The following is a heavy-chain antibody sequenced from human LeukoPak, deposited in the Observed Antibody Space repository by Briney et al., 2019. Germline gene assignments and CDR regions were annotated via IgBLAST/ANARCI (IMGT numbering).Heavy chain of an antibody. CDR2: IWYDGSNK. V-gene: IGHV3-33*08. D-gene: IGHD3-3*01. CDR1: RFIFSNYW. J-gene: IGHJ3*02. Sequence: GGSLRLSCAASRFIFSNYWMSWVRQAPGKGLEWVAVIWYDGSNKYYADSVKGRFTISRDNSKNTLYLQMNSLRAEDTAVYYCALEYDAFDIWGQGTMVTVSS. CDR3: ALEYDAFDI.